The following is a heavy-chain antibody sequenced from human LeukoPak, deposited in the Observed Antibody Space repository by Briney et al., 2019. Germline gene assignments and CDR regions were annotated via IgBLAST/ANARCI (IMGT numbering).Heavy chain of an antibody. CDR3: ARGWGNWYYVYDY. V-gene: IGHV4-59*01. CDR2: IYYSGST. D-gene: IGHD1-7*01. CDR1: GGSFSGYY. Sequence: SETLSLTCAVYGGSFSGYYWSWIRQPPGKGLEWIGYIYYSGSTNYNPSLKSRVTISVDTSKNQFSLTLNSVTAADTAVYYCARGWGNWYYVYDYWGQGTLVTVSS. J-gene: IGHJ4*02.